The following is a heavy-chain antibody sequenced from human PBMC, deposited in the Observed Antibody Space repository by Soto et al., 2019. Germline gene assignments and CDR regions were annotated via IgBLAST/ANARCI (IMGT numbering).Heavy chain of an antibody. D-gene: IGHD2-2*01. CDR1: GFTFSNAW. V-gene: IGHV3-15*01. Sequence: VGSLRLSCAASGFTFSNAWMSWVRQAPGKGLEWVGRIKSKTDGGTTDYAAPVKGRFTISRDDSKNTLYLQMNSLKTEDTAVYYCTTPIVVVPAAHLSDAFDIWGQGTMVTVS. J-gene: IGHJ3*02. CDR3: TTPIVVVPAAHLSDAFDI. CDR2: IKSKTDGGTT.